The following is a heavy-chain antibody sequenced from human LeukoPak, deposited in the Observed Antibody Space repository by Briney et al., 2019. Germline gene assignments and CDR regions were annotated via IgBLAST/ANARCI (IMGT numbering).Heavy chain of an antibody. D-gene: IGHD3-10*01. V-gene: IGHV1-18*01. CDR3: ARARSGPYGSGSLDAFDI. J-gene: IGHJ3*02. CDR2: VSAYNGNT. Sequence: ASVKVSCKASGYTFTSYGISWARQAPGQGLEWMGWVSAYNGNTNYAQKLQGRVTMTTDTSTSTAYMELRSLRSDDTAVYYCARARSGPYGSGSLDAFDIWGQGTMVTVSS. CDR1: GYTFTSYG.